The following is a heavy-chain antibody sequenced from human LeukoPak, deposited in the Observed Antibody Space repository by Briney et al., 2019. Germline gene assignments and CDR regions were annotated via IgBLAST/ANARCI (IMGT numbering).Heavy chain of an antibody. V-gene: IGHV4-59*01. Sequence: SETLSLTCTVSGGSISSYYWSWIRQPPGKGLEWIGYIYYSGSTNYNPSLKSRVTISVDTSKNQFSLKLSSVTAADTAVYYCARDGGIAAAGWPVFDYWGQGTLVTVSS. D-gene: IGHD6-13*01. CDR1: GGSISSYY. CDR2: IYYSGST. CDR3: ARDGGIAAAGWPVFDY. J-gene: IGHJ4*02.